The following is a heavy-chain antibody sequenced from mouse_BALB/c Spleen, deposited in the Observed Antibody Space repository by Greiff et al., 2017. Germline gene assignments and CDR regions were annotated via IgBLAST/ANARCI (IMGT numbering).Heavy chain of an antibody. CDR2: IRNKANGYTT. CDR1: GFTFTDYY. CDR3: ARMITTKFAY. Sequence: EVKLVESGGGLVQPGGSLRLSCATSGFTFTDYYMSWVRQPPGKALEWLGFIRNKANGYTTEYSASVKGRFTISRDNSQSILYLQMNTLRAEDSATYYCARMITTKFAYWGQGTLVTVSA. V-gene: IGHV7-3*02. J-gene: IGHJ3*01. D-gene: IGHD2-4*01.